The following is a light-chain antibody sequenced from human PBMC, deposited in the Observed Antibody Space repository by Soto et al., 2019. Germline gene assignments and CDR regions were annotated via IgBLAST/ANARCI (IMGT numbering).Light chain of an antibody. Sequence: VLTQAPDTLSVSPGEIATLSCRASQAINNNVAWYQLKDGQVPRLLIYGASTRAADVPARFSGGGSGTEFTLTISSLQSEDFAEYHCQQYNNWPQTFGQGTRLEIK. CDR1: QAINNN. CDR3: QQYNNWPQT. V-gene: IGKV3-15*01. CDR2: GAS. J-gene: IGKJ5*01.